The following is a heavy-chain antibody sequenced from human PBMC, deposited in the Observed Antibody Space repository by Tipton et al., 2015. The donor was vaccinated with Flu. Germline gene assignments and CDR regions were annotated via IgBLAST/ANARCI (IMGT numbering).Heavy chain of an antibody. V-gene: IGHV3-48*04. CDR2: ISSSSSTI. J-gene: IGHJ4*02. Sequence: SLRLSCAASGFTFSSYSMNWVRQAPGKGLEWVSYISSSSSTIYYADSVKGRFTISRDNAKNSLYLQMNSLRAEDTAVYYCARERIGDYYDSSGLFDYWGQGTLVTVSS. CDR1: GFTFSSYS. CDR3: ARERIGDYYDSSGLFDY. D-gene: IGHD3-22*01.